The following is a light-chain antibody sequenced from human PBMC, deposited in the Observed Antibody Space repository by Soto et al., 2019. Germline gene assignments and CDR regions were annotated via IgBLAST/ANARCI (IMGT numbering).Light chain of an antibody. V-gene: IGKV1-39*01. J-gene: IGKJ2*01. CDR1: QNINTY. CDR2: AAS. Sequence: DIQMTQSPSSLSASVGDRITITCRASQNINTYLNWFQQKPGKAPSLLIYAASSLQSCVPSRFSASGSVTDFTLTINILQPEDFAAYYCLQSYTTPYTFGQGTKVEMK. CDR3: LQSYTTPYT.